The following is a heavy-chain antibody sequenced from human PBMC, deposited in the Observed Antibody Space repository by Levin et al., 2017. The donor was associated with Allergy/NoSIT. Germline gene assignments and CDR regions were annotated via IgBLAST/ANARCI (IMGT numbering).Heavy chain of an antibody. J-gene: IGHJ4*02. D-gene: IGHD3-10*01. CDR1: GFTFSSYG. Sequence: GESLKISCAASGFTFSSYGMHWVRQAPGKGLEWVAVISYDGSNKYYADSVKGRFTISRDNSKNTLYLQMNSLRAEDTAVYYCAKDVWFGEIGAIDYWGQGTLVTVSS. CDR2: ISYDGSNK. V-gene: IGHV3-30*18. CDR3: AKDVWFGEIGAIDY.